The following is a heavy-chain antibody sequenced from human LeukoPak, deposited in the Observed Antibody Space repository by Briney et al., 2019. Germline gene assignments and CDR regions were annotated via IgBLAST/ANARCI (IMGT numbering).Heavy chain of an antibody. CDR2: IYYSGSA. D-gene: IGHD1-1*01. V-gene: IGHV4-59*01. CDR3: ARDKVPGDY. CDR1: GGSISAYY. J-gene: IGHJ4*02. Sequence: PSETLSLTCTVSGGSISAYYWNWIRQPPGKGLEWIGYIYYSGSADYNPALMSRVTISVDTSKNQFSLNLSSVTAADTAVYYCARDKVPGDYWGQGTLVTVSS.